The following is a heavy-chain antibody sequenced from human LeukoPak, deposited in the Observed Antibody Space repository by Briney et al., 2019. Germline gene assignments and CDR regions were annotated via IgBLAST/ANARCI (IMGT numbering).Heavy chain of an antibody. CDR1: GGSISSYS. CDR2: GYYSGST. V-gene: IGHV4-59*13. CDR3: GSVYNWNYYYYMDV. Sequence: SETLSLTCTVSGGSISSYSWNWIRQPPGKGLQWIGYGYYSGSTNYNPSLKSRVTISVDTSKNQFSLKLSPVTAADTAVYYCGSVYNWNYYYYMDVWGKGTTVTVSS. D-gene: IGHD1-20*01. J-gene: IGHJ6*03.